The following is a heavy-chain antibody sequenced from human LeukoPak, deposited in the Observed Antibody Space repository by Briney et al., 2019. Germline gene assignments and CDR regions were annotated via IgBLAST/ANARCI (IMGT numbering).Heavy chain of an antibody. CDR2: INSDGSST. J-gene: IGHJ5*01. D-gene: IGHD3-22*01. Sequence: GGSLRLSCAASGFTFTNYAMHWVRQAPGKGLVWVSRINSDGSSTSYADSVKGRFTISRDNAKNTLYLQMNSLRAEDTAVYYCARGVVYYYDSSGYYSWFVYWGQGTLVTVSS. CDR3: ARGVVYYYDSSGYYSWFVY. V-gene: IGHV3-74*01. CDR1: GFTFTNYA.